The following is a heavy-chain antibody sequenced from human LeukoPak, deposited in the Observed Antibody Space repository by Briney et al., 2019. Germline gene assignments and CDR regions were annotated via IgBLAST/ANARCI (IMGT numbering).Heavy chain of an antibody. Sequence: SETLSLTCTVSGGSINSYYWSWIRQPPGKGLEWIGYIYYSGSTNYNPSLKSRVTISVDTSKNQFSLKLSSVTAADTAVYYCAKDYCSSSNCYSDYWGQGTLVTVSS. J-gene: IGHJ4*02. V-gene: IGHV4-59*12. D-gene: IGHD2-2*01. CDR3: AKDYCSSSNCYSDY. CDR1: GGSINSYY. CDR2: IYYSGST.